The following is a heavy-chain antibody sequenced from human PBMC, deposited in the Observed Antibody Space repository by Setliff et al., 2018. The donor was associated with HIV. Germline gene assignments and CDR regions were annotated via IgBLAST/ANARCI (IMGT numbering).Heavy chain of an antibody. J-gene: IGHJ6*02. V-gene: IGHV3-21*01. CDR3: AYYSSGSFYLGYYFYHGMDV. Sequence: GSLRLSCAASGFIFSSYNMNWVRQAPGKGLEWVSSITSSSTYIYYADSVKGRFTISRDYGKNSLYLQMDSLRAEDTAVYFCAYYSSGSFYLGYYFYHGMDVWGQGTTVTVSS. CDR2: ITSSSTYI. D-gene: IGHD3-10*01. CDR1: GFIFSSYN.